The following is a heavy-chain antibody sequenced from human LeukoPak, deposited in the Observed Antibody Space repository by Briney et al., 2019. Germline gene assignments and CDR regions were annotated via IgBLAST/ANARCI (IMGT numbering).Heavy chain of an antibody. D-gene: IGHD3-10*01. CDR2: IRYDGSNK. Sequence: GGSLRLSCAASGFTFSSYGMHWVRQAPGKGLEWVAFIRYDGSNKYDADSVKGRFTISRDNSKNTLYLQMNSLRAEDTAVYYCARVVPPTDYGSGSYFWDPYYFDYWGQGTLVTVSS. CDR3: ARVVPPTDYGSGSYFWDPYYFDY. J-gene: IGHJ4*02. V-gene: IGHV3-30*02. CDR1: GFTFSSYG.